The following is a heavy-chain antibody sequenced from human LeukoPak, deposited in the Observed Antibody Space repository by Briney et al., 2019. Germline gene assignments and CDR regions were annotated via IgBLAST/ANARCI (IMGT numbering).Heavy chain of an antibody. CDR3: ARGPGSYSKEAFDM. Sequence: SQTLSLTCTVSGGHISSGSYYWSWIRQPADKGLEWIGRIFASGITDYNPSLKSRVTISVDTSNNQFSLKLTSVTAADTAVYYCARGPGSYSKEAFDMWGQGTMVTVSS. J-gene: IGHJ3*02. D-gene: IGHD3-10*01. CDR2: IFASGIT. CDR1: GGHISSGSYY. V-gene: IGHV4-61*02.